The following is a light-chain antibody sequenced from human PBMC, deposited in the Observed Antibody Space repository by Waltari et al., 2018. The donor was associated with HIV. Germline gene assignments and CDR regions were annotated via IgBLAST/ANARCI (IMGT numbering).Light chain of an antibody. CDR2: RPN. CDR3: VRNLGRGIVV. CDR1: SGSVSARHY. Sequence: QTVVTQEPSFSVSPGGTVTLTCGLSSGSVSARHYASWSQQIPGHATHALIHRPNTRYSGDPDRYSGSILGNKAAFTITGAEADDESDFYSVRNLGRGIVVFGGGTKLTVL. J-gene: IGLJ2*01. V-gene: IGLV8-61*01.